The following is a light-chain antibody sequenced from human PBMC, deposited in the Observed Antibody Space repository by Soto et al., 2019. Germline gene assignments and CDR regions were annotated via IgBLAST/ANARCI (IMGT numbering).Light chain of an antibody. J-gene: IGKJ5*01. CDR3: QQRSNWS. Sequence: EIVLTQSPATLSLSPVERATLSCRASQSVSSYLAWYQQKPGQAPRLLIYDASNRATGIPARFSGSGSGTDFTLTISSLEPEDFAVYYCQQRSNWSFGQGTRLEIK. CDR1: QSVSSY. CDR2: DAS. V-gene: IGKV3-11*01.